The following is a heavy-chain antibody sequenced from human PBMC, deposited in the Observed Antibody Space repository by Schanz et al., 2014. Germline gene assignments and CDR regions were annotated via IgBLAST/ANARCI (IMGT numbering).Heavy chain of an antibody. Sequence: QVQLEQSGAEVKKPGSSVKVSCKASGGTFSSFGINWVRQAPGQGLEWMGRIIPILGIANYAQNFQGRVTITADKSTSTAYMELTSLRSEDTAVYYCARGRGSDWNYGTLDYWGQGTLVTVSS. J-gene: IGHJ4*02. D-gene: IGHD1-7*01. V-gene: IGHV1-69*09. CDR1: GGTFSSFG. CDR2: IIPILGIA. CDR3: ARGRGSDWNYGTLDY.